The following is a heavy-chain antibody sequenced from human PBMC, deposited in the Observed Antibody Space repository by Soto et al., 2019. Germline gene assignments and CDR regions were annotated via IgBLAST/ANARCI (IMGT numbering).Heavy chain of an antibody. Sequence: QVQLQESGPGLVKLSRTLSLTCTVSGGSISSGDYYWSWIRQHPGKGLEWIGYVYYSGTTFYNPSLRSRVTISVDTSKNQFSLRLDAATAADTAVYYCAREMFSRTWFPGHWGQGTLVTVSS. CDR1: GGSISSGDYY. CDR2: VYYSGTT. V-gene: IGHV4-31*03. CDR3: AREMFSRTWFPGH. J-gene: IGHJ1*01. D-gene: IGHD2-2*01.